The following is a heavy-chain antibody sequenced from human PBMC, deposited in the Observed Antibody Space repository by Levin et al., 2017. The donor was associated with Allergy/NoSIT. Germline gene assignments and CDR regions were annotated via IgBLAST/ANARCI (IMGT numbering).Heavy chain of an antibody. CDR3: AREGGYSSSWYPYYFDY. D-gene: IGHD6-13*01. J-gene: IGHJ4*02. CDR2: ISSSSSYI. V-gene: IGHV3-21*01. Sequence: AGGSLRLSCAASGFTFSSYSMNWVRQAPGKGLEWVSSISSSSSYIYYADSVKGRFTISRDNAKNSLYLQMNSLRAEDTAVYYCAREGGYSSSWYPYYFDYWGQGTLVTVSS. CDR1: GFTFSSYS.